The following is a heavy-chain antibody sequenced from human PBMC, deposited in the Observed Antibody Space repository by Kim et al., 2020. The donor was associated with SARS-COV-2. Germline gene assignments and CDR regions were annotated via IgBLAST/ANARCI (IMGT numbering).Heavy chain of an antibody. CDR3: TRGGEVGATFPLPY. V-gene: IGHV3-49*03. CDR1: GFTFGDYA. CDR2: IRSKAYGGTT. J-gene: IGHJ4*02. Sequence: GGSLRLSCTASGFTFGDYAMSWFRQAPGKGLEWVGFIRSKAYGGTTEYAASVKGRFTISRDDSKSIAYLQMNSLKTEDTAVYYCTRGGEVGATFPLPYWGEGTLVSVSS. D-gene: IGHD1-26*01.